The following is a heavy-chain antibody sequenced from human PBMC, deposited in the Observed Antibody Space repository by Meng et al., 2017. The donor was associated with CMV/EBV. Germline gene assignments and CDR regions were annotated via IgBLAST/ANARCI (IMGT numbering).Heavy chain of an antibody. CDR2: IYYSGGT. V-gene: IGHV4-39*01. J-gene: IGHJ3*02. CDR1: GGAISSSSYY. D-gene: IGHD2-8*01. Sequence: CTGSGGAISSSSYYWGWIRQPPGKGLEWIGSIYYSGGTYYNPSLKSRVTISVDTSKNQFSLKLSSVTAADTAVYYCARVYSLYAFDIWGQGTMVTVSS. CDR3: ARVYSLYAFDI.